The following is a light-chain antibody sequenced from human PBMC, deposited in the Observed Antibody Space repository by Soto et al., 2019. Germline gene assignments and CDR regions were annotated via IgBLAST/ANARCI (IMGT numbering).Light chain of an antibody. CDR2: SES. V-gene: IGKV1-39*01. CDR3: QKSDATPWA. CDR1: QGLSSY. Sequence: DIQLTQSPSFLAASVGHRVTITCRASQGLSSYLNWYQQKPGKAPKILISSESSLQGGVPSRFSGSGSGTELTLTIDGLQPDDLATYFCQKSDATPWAFGQGTKVDIK. J-gene: IGKJ1*01.